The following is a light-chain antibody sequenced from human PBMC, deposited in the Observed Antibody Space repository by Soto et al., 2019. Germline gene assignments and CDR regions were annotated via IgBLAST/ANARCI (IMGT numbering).Light chain of an antibody. CDR2: DVS. V-gene: IGKV3-15*01. CDR3: QQYNNLWA. J-gene: IGKJ1*01. Sequence: EVVMTQSPATLSVSPGERATLSCRACQSARSSLGWYQQKPGQPPSLLIYDVSIRATGIPARFNGSGSGTEFTLTISGLQSEDFAVYYCQQYNNLWAFGRGTKVDIK. CDR1: QSARSS.